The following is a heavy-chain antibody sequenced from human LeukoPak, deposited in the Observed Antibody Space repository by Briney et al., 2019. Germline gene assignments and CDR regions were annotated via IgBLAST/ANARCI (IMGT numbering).Heavy chain of an antibody. CDR3: ARRRSSSSYYYYYMDV. D-gene: IGHD6-13*01. CDR1: GYTFTSYD. J-gene: IGHJ6*03. Sequence: GASVKVSCKASGYTFTSYDINWVRQATGQGLEWMGWMNPNGGNTGYAQKFQGRVTMTRNTSISTAYMELSSLRSEDTAVYYCARRRSSSSYYYYYMDVWGKGTTVTVSS. V-gene: IGHV1-8*01. CDR2: MNPNGGNT.